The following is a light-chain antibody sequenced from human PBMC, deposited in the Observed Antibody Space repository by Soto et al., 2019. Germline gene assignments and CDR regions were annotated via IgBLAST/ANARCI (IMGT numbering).Light chain of an antibody. CDR1: QSVSSSY. V-gene: IGKV3-20*01. CDR2: GAS. Sequence: EIVLTQSPGTLSLSPGERATLSCRASQSVSSSYLAWYQQKPGQAPRLLIYGASIRATGIPDRFSGSGSGTDFTLTISRLEPEDFAVYYCQQYGSSHPLTFGGGTKVEIK. CDR3: QQYGSSHPLT. J-gene: IGKJ4*01.